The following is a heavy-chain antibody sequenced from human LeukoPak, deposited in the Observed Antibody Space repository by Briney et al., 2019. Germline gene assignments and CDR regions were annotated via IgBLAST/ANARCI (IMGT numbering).Heavy chain of an antibody. CDR1: GFTFSSYW. CDR2: INSDGSST. CDR3: ARPAAYCSSTSCYHYYYMDV. J-gene: IGHJ6*03. D-gene: IGHD2-2*01. V-gene: IGHV3-74*01. Sequence: GGSLRLSCAASGFTFSSYWMHWVRHAPGKGLVWVSRINSDGSSTSYADSVKGRFTISRDNAKNTLYLQMNSLRAEDTAVYYCARPAAYCSSTSCYHYYYMDVWGKGTTVTISS.